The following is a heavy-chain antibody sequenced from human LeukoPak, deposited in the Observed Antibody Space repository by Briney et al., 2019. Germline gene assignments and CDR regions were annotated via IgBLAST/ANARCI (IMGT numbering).Heavy chain of an antibody. J-gene: IGHJ6*03. CDR3: TRDGVVVVAATDPSHRFYYYYMDV. CDR2: IRSKAYGGTT. V-gene: IGHV3-49*04. CDR1: GFTFGDYA. Sequence: GGSLRLSCTASGFTFGDYAMSWVRQAPGKGLEWVGFIRSKAYGGTTEYAASVKGRSTISRDDSKSIAYLQMNSLKTEDTAVYYCTRDGVVVVAATDPSHRFYYYYMDVWGKGTTVTISS. D-gene: IGHD2-15*01.